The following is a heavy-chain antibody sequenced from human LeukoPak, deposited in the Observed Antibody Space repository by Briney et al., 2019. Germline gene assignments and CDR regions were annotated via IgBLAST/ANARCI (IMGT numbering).Heavy chain of an antibody. J-gene: IGHJ4*02. CDR1: GYTFTSYD. Sequence: GASVKVSCKASGYTFTSYDINWVRQATGQGLEWMGWMNPNSGNTGYAQKFQGRVTMTRNTSISTAYMELSSLRSEDTAVYYCARDLDPGVRGVPTQYYWGQGTLVTVSS. CDR2: MNPNSGNT. V-gene: IGHV1-8*01. CDR3: ARDLDPGVRGVPTQYY. D-gene: IGHD3-10*01.